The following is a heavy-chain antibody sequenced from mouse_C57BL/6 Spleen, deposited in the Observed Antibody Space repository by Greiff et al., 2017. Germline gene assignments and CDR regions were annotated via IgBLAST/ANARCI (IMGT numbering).Heavy chain of an antibody. D-gene: IGHD2-4*01. CDR2: ISSGGSYT. J-gene: IGHJ4*01. CDR3: ASLYEYDAHAMDY. CDR1: GFTFSSYG. V-gene: IGHV5-6*01. Sequence: DVQLQESGGDLVKPGGSLKLSCAASGFTFSSYGMSWVRQTPDKRLEWVATISSGGSYTYYPDSVKGRFTISRDNAKNTLYLQMSSLKSEDTAMYYCASLYEYDAHAMDYWGQGTSVTVSS.